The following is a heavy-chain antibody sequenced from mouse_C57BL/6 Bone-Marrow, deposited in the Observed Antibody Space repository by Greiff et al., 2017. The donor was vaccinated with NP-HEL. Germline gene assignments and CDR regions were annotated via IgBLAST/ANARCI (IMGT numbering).Heavy chain of an antibody. CDR1: GFTFSDYG. D-gene: IGHD2-1*01. CDR3: ARTGYGNHPYYFDY. Sequence: DVKLVESGGGLVKPGGSLKLSCAASGFTFSDYGMHWVRQAPEKGLEWVAYISSGSSTIYYADTVKGRFTISRDNAKNTLFLQMTSLRSEDTAMYYCARTGYGNHPYYFDYWGQGTTLTVSS. J-gene: IGHJ2*01. CDR2: ISSGSSTI. V-gene: IGHV5-17*01.